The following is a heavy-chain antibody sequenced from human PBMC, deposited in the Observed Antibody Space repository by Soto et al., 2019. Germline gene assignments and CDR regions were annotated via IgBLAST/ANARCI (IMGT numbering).Heavy chain of an antibody. J-gene: IGHJ6*02. V-gene: IGHV3-23*01. Sequence: EAQLLESGGGLVQPGESLTLSCVASHFALNLDAMTWVRQAPGKGLEWVSSMSGSGSSIYYADSVKGRFTITRDKSKKKLSLKMNSLSAEDTAVYWCARDNWNGAYYGFDVWGQGTTVTVS. CDR1: HFALNLDA. D-gene: IGHD1-20*01. CDR3: ARDNWNGAYYGFDV. CDR2: MSGSGSSI.